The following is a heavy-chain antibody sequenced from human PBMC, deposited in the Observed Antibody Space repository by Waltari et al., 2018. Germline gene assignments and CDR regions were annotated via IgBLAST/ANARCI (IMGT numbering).Heavy chain of an antibody. D-gene: IGHD3-16*01. V-gene: IGHV4-39*01. Sequence: QVQLQESGPGLVKPTETLSLTCTVTGAPVSGHLYYWGWVRQSPGKGLEWVGSVSARGATSSRPSVRRRITVSIDSSKNQFSLRLTSVTAADTALYFCARYSYTYDQNGYHDAWGQGTLVTVSS. J-gene: IGHJ4*02. CDR3: ARYSYTYDQNGYHDA. CDR2: VSARGAT. CDR1: GAPVSGHLYY.